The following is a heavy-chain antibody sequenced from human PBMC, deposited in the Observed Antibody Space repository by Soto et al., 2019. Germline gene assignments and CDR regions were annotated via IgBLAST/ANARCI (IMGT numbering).Heavy chain of an antibody. CDR2: IWFDGTNE. CDR3: VAINYDIFTSYCSDC. CDR1: GFTFSDYG. V-gene: IGHV3-33*01. J-gene: IGHJ4*02. Sequence: QVQLVESGGGVVQPGRSLRLSCATSGFTFSDYGMHWVRQAPGKGMEWVALIWFDGTNEYYADSVTGRFTISSDNSKNTLYLQMNSLRAEDTAVYYCVAINYDIFTSYCSDCGGQGTLVTVSS. D-gene: IGHD3-9*01.